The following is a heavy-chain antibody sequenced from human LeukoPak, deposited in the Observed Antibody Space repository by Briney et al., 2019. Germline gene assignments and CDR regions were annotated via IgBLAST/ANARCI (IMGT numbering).Heavy chain of an antibody. Sequence: PGGSLRLSCAASGFTFSTYDMHWVRHVAGKRLEWVSAIGVAGDTYYLDSVKGRFTISRENAKNSLYLQMNSLRAGDTAVYYCARGGDRDYWGQGTLVTVSS. V-gene: IGHV3-13*04. CDR2: IGVAGDT. CDR1: GFTFSTYD. CDR3: ARGGDRDY. J-gene: IGHJ4*02.